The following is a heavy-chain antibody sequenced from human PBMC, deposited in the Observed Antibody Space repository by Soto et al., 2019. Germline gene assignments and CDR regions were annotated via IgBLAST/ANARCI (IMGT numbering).Heavy chain of an antibody. CDR1: GYTFTVYA. Sequence: QVQLVQSGAEVKKPGASVKVSCKASGYTFTVYAINWVGQPRGQGLKWMGWRNPTSVNTGYALKSQGRVTMTRNTSISTAYMELSSLRSEDTAVYYYASAAGCSSTSCYGEWCQETLVTVSS. D-gene: IGHD2-2*01. V-gene: IGHV1-8*01. J-gene: IGHJ4*02. CDR3: ASAAGCSSTSCYGE. CDR2: RNPTSVNT.